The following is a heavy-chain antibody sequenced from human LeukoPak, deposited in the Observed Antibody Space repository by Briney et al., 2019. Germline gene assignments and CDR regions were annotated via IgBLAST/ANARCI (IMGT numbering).Heavy chain of an antibody. D-gene: IGHD4-17*01. J-gene: IGHJ4*02. Sequence: SETLSLTCTVSGGSISSYYWSWIRQPPGKGLEWIGYIYYSGSTNYNPSLKSRVTISVDTSKNQFSLKLSSVTAADTAVYYCARYGDYEGFFDYWGQGTPVTVSS. CDR2: IYYSGST. V-gene: IGHV4-59*01. CDR3: ARYGDYEGFFDY. CDR1: GGSISSYY.